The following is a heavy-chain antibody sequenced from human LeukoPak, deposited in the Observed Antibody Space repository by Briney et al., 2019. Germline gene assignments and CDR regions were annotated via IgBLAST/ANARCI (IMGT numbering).Heavy chain of an antibody. Sequence: SVKVSCKASGYTFTSYAMHWVRQAPGQRLEWMGWINAGNGNTKYSQKFQGRVTITRDTSASTAYMELSSLRSEGTAVYYCARWTEQWLFDYWGQGTLVTVSS. D-gene: IGHD6-19*01. J-gene: IGHJ4*02. CDR3: ARWTEQWLFDY. V-gene: IGHV1-3*01. CDR2: INAGNGNT. CDR1: GYTFTSYA.